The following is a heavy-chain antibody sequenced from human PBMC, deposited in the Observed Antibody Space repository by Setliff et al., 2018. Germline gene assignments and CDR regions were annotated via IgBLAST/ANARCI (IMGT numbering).Heavy chain of an antibody. CDR3: ARTIYGDCPVD. Sequence: KTSETLSLTCSVSGGSISVSGGTYYWSWIRQPAGKGLEWIGHVYKSGDSNYNPSLKSRVAISLDTSKSQFSLKLTSVTAADTAVYYCARTIYGDCPVDWGQGTLVTRLL. D-gene: IGHD4-17*01. CDR2: VYKSGDS. CDR1: GGSISVSGGTYY. J-gene: IGHJ4*02. V-gene: IGHV4-61*09.